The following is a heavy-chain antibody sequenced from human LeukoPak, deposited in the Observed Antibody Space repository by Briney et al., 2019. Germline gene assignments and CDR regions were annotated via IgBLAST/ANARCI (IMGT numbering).Heavy chain of an antibody. CDR1: GGSISSYY. CDR2: IYYSGST. D-gene: IGHD5-24*01. CDR3: ASSPRRDGYNYAFDI. V-gene: IGHV4-59*01. Sequence: SETLSLTCTVSGGSISSYYWSWIRQPPGKGREGIGYIYYSGSTNYNPSLKSRVTISVDTSKNQFSLKLSSVTAADTAVYYCASSPRRDGYNYAFDIWGQGTMVTVSS. J-gene: IGHJ3*02.